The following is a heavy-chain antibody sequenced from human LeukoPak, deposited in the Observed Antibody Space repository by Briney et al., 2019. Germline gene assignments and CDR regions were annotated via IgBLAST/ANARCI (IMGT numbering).Heavy chain of an antibody. Sequence: ASVKVSCKASGYTFTNYYIHWVRQAPGQGLECMGIINPSGGSTSYAQKFQGRVTMTRDTSISTAYMELSRLRSDDTAVYYCARVLPYYYDSTGGPPFDYWGQGTLVTVSS. CDR2: INPSGGST. CDR3: ARVLPYYYDSTGGPPFDY. CDR1: GYTFTNYY. J-gene: IGHJ4*02. V-gene: IGHV1-46*01. D-gene: IGHD3-22*01.